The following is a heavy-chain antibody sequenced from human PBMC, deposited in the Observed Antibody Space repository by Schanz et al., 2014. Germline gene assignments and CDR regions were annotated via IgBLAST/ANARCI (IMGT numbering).Heavy chain of an antibody. D-gene: IGHD3-9*01. CDR3: AFDRDDAYDI. Sequence: QVQLVQSGSEVKKPGASVKVSCKASGYTFTTYGISWVRQAPGQGLEWMGWINPDSGGTNYAQKFQGRVTMTRDMSINTAYMELSRLRSDDTAVYYCAFDRDDAYDIWGQGTTVTVSS. CDR1: GYTFTTYG. V-gene: IGHV1-2*02. CDR2: INPDSGGT. J-gene: IGHJ3*02.